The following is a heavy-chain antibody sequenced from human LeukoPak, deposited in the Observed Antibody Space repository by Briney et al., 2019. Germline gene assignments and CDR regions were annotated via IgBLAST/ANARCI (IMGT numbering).Heavy chain of an antibody. CDR1: GFTFDDYA. D-gene: IGHD6-13*01. Sequence: PGRSLRLSCAASGFTFDDYAMHWVRQAPGKGLEWVSGISWNSGSIGYADSVKGRFTISRDNAKNSLYLQMNSLRAEDTALYYCAKASSNYYYGMDVWGQGTTVTVSS. CDR3: AKASSNYYYGMDV. CDR2: ISWNSGSI. V-gene: IGHV3-9*01. J-gene: IGHJ6*02.